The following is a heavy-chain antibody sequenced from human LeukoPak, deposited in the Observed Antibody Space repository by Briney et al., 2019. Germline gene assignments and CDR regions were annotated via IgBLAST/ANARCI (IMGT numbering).Heavy chain of an antibody. CDR1: GYSFTTYW. CDR3: ARSPGYSSGWYGRAKDY. D-gene: IGHD6-19*01. J-gene: IGHJ4*02. Sequence: GESLKISCKGSGYSFTTYWIGWVRQMPGKGLEWMGIIYPDDSDTRYSPSFQGQVTISADKSTSTAYLQWSSLKDSDTAMYYCARSPGYSSGWYGRAKDYWGQGTLVTVSS. CDR2: IYPDDSDT. V-gene: IGHV5-51*01.